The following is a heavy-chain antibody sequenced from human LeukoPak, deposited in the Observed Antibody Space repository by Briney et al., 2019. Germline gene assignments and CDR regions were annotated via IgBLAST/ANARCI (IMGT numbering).Heavy chain of an antibody. CDR1: GGTFSSYA. CDR2: IIPIFGTA. J-gene: IGHJ6*03. Sequence: GASVKVSCKASGGTFSSYAISWVRQALGQGLEWMGGIIPIFGTANYAQKFQGRVTITADKSTSTAYMELSSLRSEDTAVYYCASLYYYGSGIHPYYYYYMDVWGKGTTVTVSS. V-gene: IGHV1-69*06. CDR3: ASLYYYGSGIHPYYYYYMDV. D-gene: IGHD3-10*01.